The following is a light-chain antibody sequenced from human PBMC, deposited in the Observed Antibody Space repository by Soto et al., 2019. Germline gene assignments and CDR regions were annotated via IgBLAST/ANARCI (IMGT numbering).Light chain of an antibody. CDR2: GNS. CDR3: QSCDSSLSGYV. V-gene: IGLV1-40*01. CDR1: SSNIGAGYV. Sequence: QSALTQPPSVSGAPGQRVTISCTGSSSNIGAGYVVHWYQQLPGTAPKLLIYGNSNRPSGVPDRFSGSKSGTSASLAITGLQAEDEADYYCQSCDSSLSGYVFGTGTKVTVL. J-gene: IGLJ1*01.